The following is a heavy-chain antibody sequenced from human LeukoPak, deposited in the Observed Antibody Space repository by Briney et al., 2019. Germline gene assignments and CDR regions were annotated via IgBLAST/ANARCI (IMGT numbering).Heavy chain of an antibody. V-gene: IGHV3-30*18. D-gene: IGHD2-2*02. J-gene: IGHJ4*02. CDR1: GFTFNNYG. Sequence: GGSLRLSCVASGFTFNNYGMHWVRQAPGKGLEWVAVILYDGTNKNYADSVKGRSTISRDNSKNTLYLQMNSLRAEDTAVYYCAKDRGYCSSASCYKPADYWGQGTLLTVSS. CDR2: ILYDGTNK. CDR3: AKDRGYCSSASCYKPADY.